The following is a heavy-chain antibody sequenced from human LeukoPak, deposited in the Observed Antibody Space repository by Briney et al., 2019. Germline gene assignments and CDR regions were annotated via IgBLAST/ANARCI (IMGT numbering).Heavy chain of an antibody. CDR2: INTDGSST. CDR3: ARRSWGHDAFDI. Sequence: GGSLRLSCAASGFTFSSYWMHWVRQAPGKGLVWVSRINTDGSSTSYADSVKGRFTISRDNAKNTLYLQMNSLRAEDTAVYYCARRSWGHDAFDIWGQGTMVTVSS. D-gene: IGHD3-16*01. J-gene: IGHJ3*02. V-gene: IGHV3-74*01. CDR1: GFTFSSYW.